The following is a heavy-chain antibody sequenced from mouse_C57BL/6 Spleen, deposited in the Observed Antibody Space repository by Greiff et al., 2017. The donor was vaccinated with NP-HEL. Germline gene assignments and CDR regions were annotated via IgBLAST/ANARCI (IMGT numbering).Heavy chain of an antibody. Sequence: VKLQQPGAELVKPGASVKLSCKASGYTFTSYWMQWVKQRPGQGLEWIGEIDPSDSYTNYNQKFKGKATLTVDTSSSTAYMQLSSRTSEDSAVYYGARWGEGAYWGQGTLVTVSA. CDR1: GYTFTSYW. V-gene: IGHV1-50*01. J-gene: IGHJ3*01. CDR2: IDPSDSYT. CDR3: ARWGEGAY.